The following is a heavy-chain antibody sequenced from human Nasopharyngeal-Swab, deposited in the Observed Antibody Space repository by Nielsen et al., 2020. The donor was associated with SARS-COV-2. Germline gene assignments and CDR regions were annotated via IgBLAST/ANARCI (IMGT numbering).Heavy chain of an antibody. J-gene: IGHJ6*03. CDR3: ARIAGRGSIYYYYMDV. V-gene: IGHV3-21*01. Sequence: GESLKISCAASGFTFSSYSMIWVRQVPGEGLEWVSSVSGSGSYVYYADSVKGRFTISKDSAKNSLYLQMNSLRADDTAVYFCARIAGRGSIYYYYMDVWGTGTTVTVSS. D-gene: IGHD1-26*01. CDR2: VSGSGSYV. CDR1: GFTFSSYS.